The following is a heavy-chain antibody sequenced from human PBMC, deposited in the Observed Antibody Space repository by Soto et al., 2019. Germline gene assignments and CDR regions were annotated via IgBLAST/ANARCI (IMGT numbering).Heavy chain of an antibody. CDR3: ARDQGIAVAVFDY. J-gene: IGHJ4*02. D-gene: IGHD6-19*01. V-gene: IGHV4-61*01. CDR2: IYFSGST. CDR1: GASVPSGSYY. Sequence: PSETLSLTCTVSGASVPSGSYYWSWIRQPPGKGLEWIGYIYFSGSTNYNPSLKSRVSISVDTSKNQISLKLSSVTAADMAVYYCARDQGIAVAVFDYWGQGTLVTVSS.